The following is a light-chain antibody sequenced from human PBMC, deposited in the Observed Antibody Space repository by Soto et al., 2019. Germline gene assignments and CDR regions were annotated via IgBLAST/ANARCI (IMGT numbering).Light chain of an antibody. CDR3: QSYDSSLSGRVV. CDR2: GNS. Sequence: QSVLTQPPSVSGAPGQRVTISCTGSSSNIGAGYDVHWYQQLPGTAPKLLIYGNSNRPSGVPDRFSGSKSGTSVSLAITGLQAEDEADYYCQSYDSSLSGRVVFGGGTKLTVL. CDR1: SSNIGAGYD. J-gene: IGLJ2*01. V-gene: IGLV1-40*01.